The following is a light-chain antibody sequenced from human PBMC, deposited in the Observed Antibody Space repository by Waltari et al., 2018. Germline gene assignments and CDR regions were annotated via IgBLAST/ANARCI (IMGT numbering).Light chain of an antibody. J-gene: IGLJ2*01. CDR3: ATWDDSLNGL. CDR1: SSNIGTRS. Sequence: QSVLTQPPSVSGTPGQRVSISCSGSSSNIGTRSVNWYQQVPGTAPKPLIYSTNRRPSGVPERFSGSKSGTSASLAISGVQSEDEADYYCATWDDSLNGLFGGGTKLTVL. V-gene: IGLV1-44*01. CDR2: STN.